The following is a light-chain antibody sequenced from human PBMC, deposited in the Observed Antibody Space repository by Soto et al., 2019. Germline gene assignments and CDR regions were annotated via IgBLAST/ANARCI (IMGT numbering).Light chain of an antibody. CDR2: DAS. CDR3: QQRSNWPRT. J-gene: IGKJ1*01. CDR1: QSVSSS. Sequence: EIVLTQSPATLSLSPGERATLSCRASQSVSSSLAWYRQKPGQAPSLLIYDASNRATCIPARFSGSGSVTDLTLTIRSLEPEDFAVYDCQQRSNWPRTVGQGTKVEIK. V-gene: IGKV3-11*01.